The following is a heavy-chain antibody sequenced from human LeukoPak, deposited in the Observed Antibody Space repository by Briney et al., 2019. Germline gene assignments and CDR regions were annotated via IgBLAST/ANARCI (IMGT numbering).Heavy chain of an antibody. CDR3: ARGPVVGRWLQLRYFDY. CDR2: INHSGST. CDR1: GGSFSGYY. V-gene: IGHV4-34*01. D-gene: IGHD5-24*01. J-gene: IGHJ4*02. Sequence: PSETLSLTCAVYGGSFSGYYWSWIRQPPGKGLEWIGEINHSGSTNYNPSLKSRVTISVDTSKNQFSLKLSSVTAADTAVYYCARGPVVGRWLQLRYFDYWGQGTLVTVSS.